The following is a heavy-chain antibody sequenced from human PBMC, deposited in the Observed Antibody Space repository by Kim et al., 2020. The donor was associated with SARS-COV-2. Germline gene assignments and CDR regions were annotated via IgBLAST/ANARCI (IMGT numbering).Heavy chain of an antibody. D-gene: IGHD1-26*01. CDR3: ARGLYSGSYYDY. V-gene: IGHV5-51*01. CDR2: IFPGDSNI. Sequence: GESLKISCQGSGYNFPNYWIGWVRQMSGKGLEWMGIIFPGDSNIRYSPSFQGQVTISADKSLSTAYLQWRTLKASDTAMYYCARGLYSGSYYDYWGQGTLVTVSS. J-gene: IGHJ4*02. CDR1: GYNFPNYW.